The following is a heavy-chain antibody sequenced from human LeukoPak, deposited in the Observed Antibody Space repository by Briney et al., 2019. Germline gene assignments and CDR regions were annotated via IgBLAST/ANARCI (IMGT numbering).Heavy chain of an antibody. CDR3: SKWGDYNVLTGYYDSDF. Sequence: GASLRLSCAASGFTFSNYAMSWVRQAPGKGLEWVSAIVGSGGSTYYADSVKGRFSISRDNSKNTLFLQMNSLRVEDTALYYCSKWGDYNVLTGYYDSDFWGQGTLVTVSS. J-gene: IGHJ4*02. CDR1: GFTFSNYA. V-gene: IGHV3-23*01. CDR2: IVGSGGST. D-gene: IGHD3-9*01.